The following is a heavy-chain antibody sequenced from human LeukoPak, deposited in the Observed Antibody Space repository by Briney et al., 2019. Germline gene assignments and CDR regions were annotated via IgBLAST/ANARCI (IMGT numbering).Heavy chain of an antibody. CDR1: GGSISSSSYY. CDR2: VYYTGAS. Sequence: PSETLSLTCTVSGGSISSSSYYWGWIRQPPGKGLEWIGSVYYTGASYYNPSLKSRVTISIDTSKKHFSLKLTSVTAADTAVYYCARDHHYYGSGKGWFDPWGQGTLVTVSS. D-gene: IGHD3-10*01. V-gene: IGHV4-39*07. J-gene: IGHJ5*02. CDR3: ARDHHYYGSGKGWFDP.